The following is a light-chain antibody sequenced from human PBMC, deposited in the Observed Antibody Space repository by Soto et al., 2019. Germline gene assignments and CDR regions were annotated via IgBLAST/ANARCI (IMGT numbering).Light chain of an antibody. CDR2: GAS. Sequence: EIVMTQSPATLSVSPGERATLSCRASQSVASNLAWYQQKPGQAPSLLIYGASTRATGTPARISGSGSGTEFTLTITNLQSEDFAVYYCQQYSNWPLTFGGGTKVEIK. J-gene: IGKJ4*01. V-gene: IGKV3-15*01. CDR1: QSVASN. CDR3: QQYSNWPLT.